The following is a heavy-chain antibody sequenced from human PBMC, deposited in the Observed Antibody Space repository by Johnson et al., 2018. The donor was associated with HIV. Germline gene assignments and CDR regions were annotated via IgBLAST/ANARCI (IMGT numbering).Heavy chain of an antibody. CDR1: GFTVSSNY. D-gene: IGHD1-26*01. CDR2: IYSGGST. V-gene: IGHV3-66*02. CDR3: AKDLGDAVGTTHDAFDI. J-gene: IGHJ3*02. Sequence: VQLVESGGGLVQPGGSLRLSCAASGFTVSSNYMSWVRQAPGKGLEWVSVIYSGGSTYYADSVKGRFNISRDNSKNTLYLQMNSLRAEDTAVYYCAKDLGDAVGTTHDAFDIWGQGTMVTVSS.